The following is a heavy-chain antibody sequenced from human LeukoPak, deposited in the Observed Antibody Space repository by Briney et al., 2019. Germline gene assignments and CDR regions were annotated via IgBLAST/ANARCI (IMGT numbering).Heavy chain of an antibody. D-gene: IGHD6-6*01. CDR2: VYPDDSES. Sequence: GESLKISCKGSGYSFTSYWIGWVRQMPGKGLEWMGIVYPDDSESRYSPSFQGQVTISADKSISTAYLQWSSLKASDTAMYYCARTTWYSSSPNWFDPWGQGTLVTVSS. J-gene: IGHJ5*02. V-gene: IGHV5-51*01. CDR3: ARTTWYSSSPNWFDP. CDR1: GYSFTSYW.